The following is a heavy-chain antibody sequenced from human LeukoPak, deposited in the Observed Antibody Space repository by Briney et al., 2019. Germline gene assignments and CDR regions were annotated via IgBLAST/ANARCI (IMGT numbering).Heavy chain of an antibody. CDR3: ARDKPDAAAEIRYYYYMDV. V-gene: IGHV1-69*04. CDR2: IIPILGIA. D-gene: IGHD2-2*01. CDR1: GGTFSSYA. Sequence: SVKVSCKASGGTFSSYAISWVRQAPGQGLEWMGRIIPILGIANYAQKFQGRVTITADKSTSTAYMELSSLRSEDTAVYYCARDKPDAAAEIRYYYYMDVWGKGTTVTVSS. J-gene: IGHJ6*03.